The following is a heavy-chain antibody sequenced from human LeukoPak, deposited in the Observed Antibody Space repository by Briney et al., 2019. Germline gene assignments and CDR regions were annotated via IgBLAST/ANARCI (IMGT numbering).Heavy chain of an antibody. J-gene: IGHJ4*02. CDR3: ARDEARTTAMVTINLDY. V-gene: IGHV1-46*01. D-gene: IGHD5-18*01. Sequence: ASVKVSCKASGGTFSKYTISWVRQAPGQGLEWMGIINPSGGSTSYAQKFQGRVTMTRDTSTSTVYMELSSLRSEDTAVYYCARDEARTTAMVTINLDYWGQGTLVTVSS. CDR1: GGTFSKYT. CDR2: INPSGGST.